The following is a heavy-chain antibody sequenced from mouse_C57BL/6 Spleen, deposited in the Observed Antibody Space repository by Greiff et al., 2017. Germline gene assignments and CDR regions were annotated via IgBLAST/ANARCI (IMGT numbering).Heavy chain of an antibody. CDR2: IYPRDGST. V-gene: IGHV1-78*01. Sequence: VQLQESDAELVKPGASVKISCKVSGYTFTDHTIHWMKQRPEQGLEWIGYIYPRDGSTKYNEKFKGKATLTADKSSSTAYMQLNSLTSEDSAVYFCARGRPYYYGMMDYWGQGTSVTVSS. D-gene: IGHD1-1*01. CDR3: ARGRPYYYGMMDY. J-gene: IGHJ4*01. CDR1: GYTFTDHT.